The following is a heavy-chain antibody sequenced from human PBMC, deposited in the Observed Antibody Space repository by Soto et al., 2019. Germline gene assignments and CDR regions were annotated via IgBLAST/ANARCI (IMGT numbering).Heavy chain of an antibody. Sequence: ASVKVSCKASGYTFTGYYMHWVRQAPGQGLEWMGWINPNSGGTNYAQKFQGWVTMTRDTSISTAYMELSRLRSDDTAVYYCARGNVVVPAAIFYRYGMDVWGQGTTVTVSS. D-gene: IGHD2-2*01. CDR3: ARGNVVVPAAIFYRYGMDV. CDR2: INPNSGGT. V-gene: IGHV1-2*04. J-gene: IGHJ6*02. CDR1: GYTFTGYY.